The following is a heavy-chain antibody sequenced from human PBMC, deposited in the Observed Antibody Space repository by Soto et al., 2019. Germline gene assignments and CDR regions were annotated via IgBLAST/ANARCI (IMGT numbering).Heavy chain of an antibody. CDR2: IYWDDDK. V-gene: IGHV2-5*02. Sequence: QITLKESGPTLVKPTQTLTLTCTFSGFSLSTSGVGVGWIRQPPGKALEWLALIYWDDDKRYSPSLKSRLTITKDTSKNQVVLTMTNMDPVDTATYYCAHRRSFWNLPYGSGSRTFDYSGQGTLVTVSS. CDR1: GFSLSTSGVG. J-gene: IGHJ4*02. CDR3: AHRRSFWNLPYGSGSRTFDY. D-gene: IGHD3-10*01.